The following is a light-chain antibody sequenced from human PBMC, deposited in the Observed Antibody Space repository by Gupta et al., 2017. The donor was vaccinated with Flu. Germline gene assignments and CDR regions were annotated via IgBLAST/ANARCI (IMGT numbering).Light chain of an antibody. CDR1: NIENRN. Sequence: ALGQTSSITCGGNNIENRNVHWYQQKPGQAPVLVIYRDISRPAGIPERFSGSNSGNTATLTISGAQAGDEADYYCQVWDSSTEVLRGGTKLTVL. J-gene: IGLJ2*01. V-gene: IGLV3-9*01. CDR2: RDI. CDR3: QVWDSSTEV.